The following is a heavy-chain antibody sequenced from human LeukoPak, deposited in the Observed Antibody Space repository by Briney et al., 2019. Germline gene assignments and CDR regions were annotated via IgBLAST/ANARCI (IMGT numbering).Heavy chain of an antibody. J-gene: IGHJ4*02. V-gene: IGHV4-61*01. Sequence: SETLSLTCTVSGGSVSSGNYYWSWVRQPPGKGLEWIGYIYYIGSTKYNPSLRSRVTMSIDTSKNQFSLKLTSVTAADSAVYYCARLPGGGFNSPFDYWGQGTLVTVSS. CDR3: ARLPGGGFNSPFDY. CDR2: IYYIGST. CDR1: GGSVSSGNYY. D-gene: IGHD2-15*01.